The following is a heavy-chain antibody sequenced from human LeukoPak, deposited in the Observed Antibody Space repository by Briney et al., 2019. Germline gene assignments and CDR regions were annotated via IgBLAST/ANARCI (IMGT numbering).Heavy chain of an antibody. J-gene: IGHJ6*03. CDR2: IYYSGST. D-gene: IGHD3-10*01. CDR3: ARQEGFGSLYYYYYMDV. V-gene: IGHV4-39*01. Sequence: SETLSLTCTVSGGSISSSSYYWGWIRQPPGKGLEWIGSIYYSGSTYYNPSLKSRVTISVDTSKNQFSLKLSSVTAADTAVYYCARQEGFGSLYYYYYMDVWGKGTTVTVSS. CDR1: GGSISSSSYY.